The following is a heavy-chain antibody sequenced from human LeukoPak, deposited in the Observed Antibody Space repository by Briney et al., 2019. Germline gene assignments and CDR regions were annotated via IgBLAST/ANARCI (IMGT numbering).Heavy chain of an antibody. D-gene: IGHD3-22*01. CDR3: ARAITMIVDAFDI. V-gene: IGHV4-39*01. J-gene: IGHJ3*02. Sequence: PSETLSLTCTVSGASISNSNYYWGWIRQPPVVGLEWIGSIYYSGTTYYNPSLKSRVTISVDTSKNQFSLKLSSVTAADTAVYYCARAITMIVDAFDIWGQGAMVTVSS. CDR1: GASISNSNYY. CDR2: IYYSGTT.